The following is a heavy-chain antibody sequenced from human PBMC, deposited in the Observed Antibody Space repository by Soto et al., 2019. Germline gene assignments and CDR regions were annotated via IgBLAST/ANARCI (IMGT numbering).Heavy chain of an antibody. CDR1: GGTFSSYA. J-gene: IGHJ3*02. D-gene: IGHD1-20*01. CDR2: IIPIFGTA. Sequence: ASVKVSCKASGGTFSSYAISWVRQAPGQGLEWMGGIIPIFGTANYAQKFQGRVTITADESTSTAYMELSSLRSEDTAVYYCARGGALTGTDFDIWGQGTMVTVSS. V-gene: IGHV1-69*13. CDR3: ARGGALTGTDFDI.